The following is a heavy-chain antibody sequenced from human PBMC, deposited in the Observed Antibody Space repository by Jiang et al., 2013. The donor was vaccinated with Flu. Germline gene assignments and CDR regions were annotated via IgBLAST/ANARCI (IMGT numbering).Heavy chain of an antibody. J-gene: IGHJ4*02. CDR3: ARDSSGWYRLSGQFDY. V-gene: IGHV3-33*01. Sequence: GVVQPGRSLRLSCAASGFTFSSYGMHWVRQAPGKGLEWVAVIWYDGSNKYYADSVKGRFTISRDNSKNTLYLQMNSLRAEDTAVYYCARDSSGWYRLSGQFDYWGQGTLVTVSS. CDR1: GFTFSSYG. CDR2: IWYDGSNK. D-gene: IGHD6-19*01.